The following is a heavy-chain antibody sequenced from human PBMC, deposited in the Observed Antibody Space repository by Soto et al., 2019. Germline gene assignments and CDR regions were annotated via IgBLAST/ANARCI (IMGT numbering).Heavy chain of an antibody. J-gene: IGHJ4*02. CDR2: IDPYNGDT. Sequence: GASVKVSCKPSGYTFTSYAVTWVRQAPGQGLEWMGWIDPYNGDTTYAQNLQGRVTMTTDTSTSTAYMELRSLSSDDTAVYYCARGLVREVITHFDYWGQGTLVTVSS. D-gene: IGHD3-10*01. V-gene: IGHV1-18*01. CDR1: GYTFTSYA. CDR3: ARGLVREVITHFDY.